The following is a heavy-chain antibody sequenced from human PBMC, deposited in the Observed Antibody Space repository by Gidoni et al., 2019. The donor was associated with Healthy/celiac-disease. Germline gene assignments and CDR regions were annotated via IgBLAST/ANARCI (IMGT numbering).Heavy chain of an antibody. J-gene: IGHJ4*02. CDR1: GFTFSNAW. V-gene: IGHV3-15*01. CDR3: TTERLRNYYGSGSFDY. CDR2: IKSKTDGGTT. Sequence: EVQLVESGGGLVKPGGSLRLSGAASGFTFSNAWMSWDRQAPGKGLEWFGRIKSKTDGGTTDYAAPVKGRFTISRDDSKNTLYLQMNSLKTEDTAVYYCTTERLRNYYGSGSFDYWGQGTLVTVSS. D-gene: IGHD3-10*01.